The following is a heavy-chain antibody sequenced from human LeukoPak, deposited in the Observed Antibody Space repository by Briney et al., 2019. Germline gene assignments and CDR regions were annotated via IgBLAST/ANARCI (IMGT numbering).Heavy chain of an antibody. V-gene: IGHV3-33*06. Sequence: PGRSLRLSCAASGFTFSSYGMHWVRQAPGKGLEWVAVIWYDGSNKYYADSVKGRFTISRDNSKNTLYLQMNSLRAEDTAVYYCAKPHFTAWSWFDPWGQGTLVTVSS. D-gene: IGHD2-21*01. J-gene: IGHJ5*02. CDR1: GFTFSSYG. CDR2: IWYDGSNK. CDR3: AKPHFTAWSWFDP.